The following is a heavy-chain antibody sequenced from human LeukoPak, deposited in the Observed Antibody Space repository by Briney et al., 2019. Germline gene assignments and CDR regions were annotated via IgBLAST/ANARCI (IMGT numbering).Heavy chain of an antibody. V-gene: IGHV3-11*04. D-gene: IGHD3-3*01. CDR2: ISSSGSTI. J-gene: IGHJ3*02. CDR3: ARVWLRRRDYDFWSGYYTSGAFDI. Sequence: GGSLRLSCAASGFTFSDYYMSWIRQAPGKGLEWVSYISSSGSTIYYADSVRGRFTISRDNAKNSLYLQMNSLRAEDTAVYYCARVWLRRRDYDFWSGYYTSGAFDIWGQGTMVTVSS. CDR1: GFTFSDYY.